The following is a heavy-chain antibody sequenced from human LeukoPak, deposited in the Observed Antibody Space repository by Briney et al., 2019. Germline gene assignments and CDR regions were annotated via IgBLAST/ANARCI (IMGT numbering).Heavy chain of an antibody. V-gene: IGHV1-18*01. D-gene: IGHD2-15*01. Sequence: ASVKVSCKTSGYTFTNCGISWVRQAPGQRLEWMGWISAYNGNTNYAQKLQGRVTMTTDTSTSTAYMELRSLRSDDTAVYYCARDKESGGSCCYNWFDPWGRGTLVTVSS. J-gene: IGHJ5*02. CDR2: ISAYNGNT. CDR3: ARDKESGGSCCYNWFDP. CDR1: GYTFTNCG.